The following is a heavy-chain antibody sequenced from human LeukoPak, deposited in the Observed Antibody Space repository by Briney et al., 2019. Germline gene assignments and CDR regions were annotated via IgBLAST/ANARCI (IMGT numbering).Heavy chain of an antibody. CDR2: IYYSGST. J-gene: IGHJ4*02. V-gene: IGHV4-59*08. CDR3: AGWGDRDRSFDY. D-gene: IGHD3-16*01. Sequence: PSETLSLTCTVSGGSISSYYWSWIRQPPGKGLEWIGYIYYSGSTNYNPSLKSRVTISVDTSKNQFSLKLSSVTAADTAVYYCAGWGDRDRSFDYWGQGTLVTVSS. CDR1: GGSISSYY.